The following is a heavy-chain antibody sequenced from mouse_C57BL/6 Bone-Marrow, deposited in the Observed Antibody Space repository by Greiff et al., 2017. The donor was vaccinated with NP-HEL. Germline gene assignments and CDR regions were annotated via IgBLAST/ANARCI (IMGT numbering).Heavy chain of an antibody. Sequence: EVKVVESGGGLVQPGGSLKLSCAASGFTFSDSCMYWVRQTPEKRLEWVAYISNGGGSPYYPDTVKGRFTISRDNAKNTLYLQMSRLKSEVTAMYYCARRTCYSCWYFDVWGTGTTVTVSS. D-gene: IGHD2-12*01. J-gene: IGHJ1*03. CDR3: ARRTCYSCWYFDV. CDR1: GFTFSDSC. CDR2: ISNGGGSP. V-gene: IGHV5-12*01.